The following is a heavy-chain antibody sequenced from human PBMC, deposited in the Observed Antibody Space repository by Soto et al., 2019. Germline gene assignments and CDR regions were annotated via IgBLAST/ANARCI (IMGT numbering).Heavy chain of an antibody. CDR2: ISYDGSNK. CDR3: ARDRYSGSPNWFDP. Sequence: QVQLVESGGGVVQPGRSLRLSCAASGFTFSSYAMHWVRQAPGKGLEWVAVISYDGSNKYYADSVKGRFTISRDNSKNTLYLQRNSLRAEDTAVYYCARDRYSGSPNWFDPWGQGTLVTVSS. V-gene: IGHV3-30-3*01. D-gene: IGHD1-26*01. J-gene: IGHJ5*02. CDR1: GFTFSSYA.